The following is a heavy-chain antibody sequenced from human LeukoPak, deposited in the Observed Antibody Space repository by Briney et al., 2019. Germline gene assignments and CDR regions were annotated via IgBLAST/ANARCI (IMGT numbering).Heavy chain of an antibody. CDR1: GFDFHNYV. V-gene: IGHV3-30-3*01. Sequence: GGSLRLSCAASGFDFHNYVIHWVRHAPGTGLEWVAVTSYAANIKYYADSVKGRFTISRDSSSKTVFLQMNSLRTEDTAVYYCVREGYYESGSSPTFYFDYWGQGTLVTVSS. CDR3: VREGYYESGSSPTFYFDY. J-gene: IGHJ4*02. CDR2: TSYAANIK. D-gene: IGHD3-10*01.